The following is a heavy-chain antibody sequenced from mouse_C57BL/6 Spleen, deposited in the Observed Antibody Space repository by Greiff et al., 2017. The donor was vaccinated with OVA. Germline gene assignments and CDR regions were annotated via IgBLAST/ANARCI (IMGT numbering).Heavy chain of an antibody. CDR2: INYDGSST. CDR3: ARGPSYYYGSSHWYFDV. Sequence: DVQLVESEGGLVQPGSSMKLSCTASGFTFSDYYMAWVRQVPEKGLEWVANINYDGSSTYYLDSLKSRFIISRDNAKNILYLQMSSLKSEDTATYYCARGPSYYYGSSHWYFDVWGTGTTVTVSS. V-gene: IGHV5-16*01. D-gene: IGHD1-1*01. J-gene: IGHJ1*03. CDR1: GFTFSDYY.